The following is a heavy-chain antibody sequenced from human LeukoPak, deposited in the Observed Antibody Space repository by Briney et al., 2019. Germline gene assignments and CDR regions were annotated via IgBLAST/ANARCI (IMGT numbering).Heavy chain of an antibody. Sequence: ASVKVSCTASGYTFTNYAISWVRQAPGQGLEWAGGIIPIFGTTKYEQKFQGRVTTTADESTRTAYMELSSLRSEDTAVYYCASQDIVVVPAAPPYYYYPLDVWGQGTTVTVSS. CDR1: GYTFTNYA. V-gene: IGHV1-69*13. CDR2: IIPIFGTT. CDR3: ASQDIVVVPAAPPYYYYPLDV. D-gene: IGHD2-2*01. J-gene: IGHJ6*02.